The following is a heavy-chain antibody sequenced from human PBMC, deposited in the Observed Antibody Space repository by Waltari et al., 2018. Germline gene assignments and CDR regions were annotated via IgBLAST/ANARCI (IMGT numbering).Heavy chain of an antibody. V-gene: IGHV4-59*08. J-gene: IGHJ6*03. Sequence: QVQLQESGPGLVKPSETLSLTCTVSGGSISSYSWRWIRQPPGKGLEWIGYIYYSGSTNYNPSLKSRVTISVDTSKNQFSLKLSSVTAADTAVYYCARLDVVVPATRWQYYYYMDVWGKGTTVTISS. D-gene: IGHD2-2*01. CDR2: IYYSGST. CDR1: GGSISSYS. CDR3: ARLDVVVPATRWQYYYYMDV.